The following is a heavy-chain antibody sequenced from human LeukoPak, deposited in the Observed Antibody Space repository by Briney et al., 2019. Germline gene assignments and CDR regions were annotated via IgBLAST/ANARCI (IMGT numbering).Heavy chain of an antibody. CDR2: IYYSGSI. D-gene: IGHD6-19*01. Sequence: PSETLSLTCTVSGGSISSSSYYWGWIRQPPGKGLEWIGSIYYSGSIYYNPSLKSRVTISVDTSKNQFSLKLSSVTAADTAGYYCARHTQQWLVKGVFDYWGQGTLVTVSS. CDR1: GGSISSSSYY. CDR3: ARHTQQWLVKGVFDY. J-gene: IGHJ4*02. V-gene: IGHV4-39*01.